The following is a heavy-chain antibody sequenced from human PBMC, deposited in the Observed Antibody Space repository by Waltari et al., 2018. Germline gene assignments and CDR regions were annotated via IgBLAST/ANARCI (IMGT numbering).Heavy chain of an antibody. J-gene: IGHJ5*02. Sequence: QVQLQESGPGLVKPSQTLSLTCTVSGGYISSGSYSWSWIRQPDGQGREWIGRIYTSGSTNYNPSLKSRVTISVDTSKNQFSLKLSSVTAADTAVYYCAREIAVSYPGILSPRWFDPWGQGTLVTVSS. D-gene: IGHD6-19*01. V-gene: IGHV4-61*02. CDR3: AREIAVSYPGILSPRWFDP. CDR1: GGYISSGSYS. CDR2: IYTSGST.